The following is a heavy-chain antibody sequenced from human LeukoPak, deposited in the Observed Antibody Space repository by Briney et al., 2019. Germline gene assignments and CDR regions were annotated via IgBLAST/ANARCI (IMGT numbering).Heavy chain of an antibody. Sequence: RPSETLSLTCTVSGGSISSYYWSWIRQPPGKGLEWIGYIYYSGCTNYNPSLKSRVTISVDTSKNQFSLKLSSVTAADTAVYYCAKGHRYSSGWYWSHWFDPWGQGTLVTVSS. CDR2: IYYSGCT. D-gene: IGHD6-19*01. CDR1: GGSISSYY. CDR3: AKGHRYSSGWYWSHWFDP. J-gene: IGHJ5*02. V-gene: IGHV4-59*01.